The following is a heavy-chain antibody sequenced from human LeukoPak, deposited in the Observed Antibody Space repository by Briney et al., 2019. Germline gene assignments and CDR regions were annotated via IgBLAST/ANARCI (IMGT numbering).Heavy chain of an antibody. CDR1: GFAFSRYA. Sequence: PGGSLRLSCVASGFAFSRYAMSWVRQAPGKGLEWVSGISGSSNHTADAESVKGRFTISRDNFRNTLYLQMHSLRADDTAVYYCTKESDYSNAAPEWGFDSWGQGTLVTVSS. CDR2: ISGSSNHT. D-gene: IGHD3-3*01. CDR3: TKESDYSNAAPEWGFDS. J-gene: IGHJ4*02. V-gene: IGHV3-23*01.